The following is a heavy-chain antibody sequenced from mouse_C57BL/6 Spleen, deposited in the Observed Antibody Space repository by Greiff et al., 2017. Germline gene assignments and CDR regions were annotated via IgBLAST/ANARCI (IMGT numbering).Heavy chain of an antibody. Sequence: QVQLQQSGAELVRPGASVKLSCKASGYTFTDYYINWVKQRPGQGLEWIARIYPGSGNTYYNEKFKGKATLTAEKSSSTAYMQLSSLTSEDSAVYFSATDHYYYRSSYRYFEVWSTWTTVTVSS. CDR3: ATDHYYYRSSYRYFEV. V-gene: IGHV1-76*01. D-gene: IGHD1-1*01. CDR1: GYTFTDYY. CDR2: IYPGSGNT. J-gene: IGHJ1*03.